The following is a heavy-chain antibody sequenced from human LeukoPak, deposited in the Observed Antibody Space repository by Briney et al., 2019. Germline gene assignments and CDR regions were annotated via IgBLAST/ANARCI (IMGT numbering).Heavy chain of an antibody. Sequence: GGSLRLSCATSGFPFSDFSMGWVRQAPGKGLEWISTTNSGGTSTYYAESVKGRFTISRDNPKNTLYLQMSSLRVEDTAVYYCAKQSYARSLGEGGPGTLVSVSS. CDR2: TNSGGTST. D-gene: IGHD2-8*01. V-gene: IGHV3-23*01. J-gene: IGHJ4*02. CDR1: GFPFSDFS. CDR3: AKQSYARSLGE.